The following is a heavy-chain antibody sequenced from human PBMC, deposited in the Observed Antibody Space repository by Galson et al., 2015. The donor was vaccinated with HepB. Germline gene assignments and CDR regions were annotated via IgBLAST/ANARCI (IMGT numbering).Heavy chain of an antibody. CDR2: ISYDGSNK. V-gene: IGHV3-30*04. CDR1: GFTFGSYA. Sequence: SLRLSCAASGFTFGSYAMHWVRQAPGKGLEWVAVISYDGSNKYYADSVKGRFTISRDNSKNTLYLQMNSLRAEDTAVYYCARVGIVGATVGWFDSWGQGTLVTVSS. J-gene: IGHJ5*01. CDR3: ARVGIVGATVGWFDS. D-gene: IGHD1-26*01.